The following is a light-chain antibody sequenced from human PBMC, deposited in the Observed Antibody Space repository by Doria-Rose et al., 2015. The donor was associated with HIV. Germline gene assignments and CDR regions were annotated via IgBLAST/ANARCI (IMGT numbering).Light chain of an antibody. J-gene: IGKJ1*01. CDR1: QRFSSTH. Sequence: EIVMTQSPGTLSLSPGERATLSCRASQRFSSTHLAWYQQKPGQAHSLLIYDGATRATGIPDRFSASGSGTDFTLTINRLEPEDFALYYCHQYGTSWTFGQGTKVEI. V-gene: IGKV3-20*01. CDR2: DGA. CDR3: HQYGTSWT.